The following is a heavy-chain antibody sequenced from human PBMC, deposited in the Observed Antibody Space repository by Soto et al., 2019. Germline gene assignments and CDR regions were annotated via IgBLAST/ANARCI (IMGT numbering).Heavy chain of an antibody. CDR2: INAGNGNT. CDR1: GYTFTRYA. Sequence: QVQLVQSGAEGKKPGASVQVSCKVSGYTFTRYAMHWVRQAPGQRLEWMGWINAGNGNTKYSQKFQGRVTITRDTSASTDCMELSSLRSEDTALYYGARGISSGWYAGWFGLWGQGTLVTVSS. J-gene: IGHJ5*02. V-gene: IGHV1-3*01. D-gene: IGHD6-19*01. CDR3: ARGISSGWYAGWFGL.